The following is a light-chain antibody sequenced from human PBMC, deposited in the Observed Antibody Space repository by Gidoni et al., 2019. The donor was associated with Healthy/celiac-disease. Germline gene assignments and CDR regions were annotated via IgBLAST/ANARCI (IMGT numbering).Light chain of an antibody. CDR2: WAS. CDR3: QQYYSTPTWT. Sequence: DIVMTQSPDSLAVSLGEVATINCKSSQSVLYSSNNKNYLAWYQQKPGQPPKLLIYWASTRESGVPDRFSGSGSGTAFTLTISSLQAEDVAVYYCQQYYSTPTWTFGQGTKVEIK. CDR1: QSVLYSSNNKNY. V-gene: IGKV4-1*01. J-gene: IGKJ1*01.